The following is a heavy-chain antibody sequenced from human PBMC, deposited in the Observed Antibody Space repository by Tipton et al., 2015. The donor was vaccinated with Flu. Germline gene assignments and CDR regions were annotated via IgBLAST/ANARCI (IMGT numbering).Heavy chain of an antibody. Sequence: TLSLTCAVYGGSFSGYYWSWIRQPPGKGLEWIGEINHSGSTNYNPSLKSRVTISVDTSKNQFSLKLSSVTAADTAVYYCAKDDSSGYYSSDDAFDIWGQGTMVTVSS. V-gene: IGHV4-34*01. CDR1: GGSFSGYY. D-gene: IGHD3-22*01. CDR2: INHSGST. CDR3: AKDDSSGYYSSDDAFDI. J-gene: IGHJ3*02.